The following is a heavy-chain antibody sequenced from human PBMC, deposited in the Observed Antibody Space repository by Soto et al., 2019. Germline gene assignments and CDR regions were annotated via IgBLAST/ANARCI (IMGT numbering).Heavy chain of an antibody. J-gene: IGHJ6*02. Sequence: QVQLVQSGAEVKKPGSSVKVSCKASGGTFSSYAISWVRQAPGQGLEWMGGIIPMFGTANYAQKFQGRVTITADESTSTAYMELSSLRSEDTAVYYCARWNVDTAIRAYYYYVMDVWGQGTTVTVSS. CDR3: ARWNVDTAIRAYYYYVMDV. V-gene: IGHV1-69*01. CDR2: IIPMFGTA. CDR1: GGTFSSYA. D-gene: IGHD5-18*01.